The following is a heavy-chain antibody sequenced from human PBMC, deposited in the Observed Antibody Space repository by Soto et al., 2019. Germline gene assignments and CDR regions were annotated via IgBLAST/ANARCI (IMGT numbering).Heavy chain of an antibody. J-gene: IGHJ4*02. Sequence: GGSLRLSCAASGFTFSSYSMNWVRQAPGKGLEWVSYISSSSSTIYYADSVKGRFTISRDNAKNSLYLQMNSLRDEDTAVYYCARGTHYYDSSGYYFDYWGQGALVTVSS. CDR3: ARGTHYYDSSGYYFDY. V-gene: IGHV3-48*02. D-gene: IGHD3-22*01. CDR2: ISSSSSTI. CDR1: GFTFSSYS.